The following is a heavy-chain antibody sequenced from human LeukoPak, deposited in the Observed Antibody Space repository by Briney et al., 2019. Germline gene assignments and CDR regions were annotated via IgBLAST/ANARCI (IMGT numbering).Heavy chain of an antibody. CDR1: GGTFSSYA. CDR2: IIPILGIA. CDR3: ARAAPTIIVVVPAADYGMDV. D-gene: IGHD2-2*01. J-gene: IGHJ6*02. Sequence: ASVKVSCKASGGTFSSYAISWVRQAPGQGLEWMGRIIPILGIANYAQKFQGRVTITADKSTSTAYMELSSLRSEDTAVYYCARAAPTIIVVVPAADYGMDVWGQGTTVTVSS. V-gene: IGHV1-69*04.